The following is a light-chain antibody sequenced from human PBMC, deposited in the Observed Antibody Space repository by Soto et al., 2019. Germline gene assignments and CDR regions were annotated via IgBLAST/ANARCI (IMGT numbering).Light chain of an antibody. CDR2: DDI. Sequence: QSVLTQPPSVSGAPGQRGSIPCTGSSSNIGAGYHVHWYQQFPGTAPKLLIYDDINRPSGVPDRSSGSKSGTSAALAITGLQADDEAHYYCQSYDTNLSILFGGGTKLTVL. J-gene: IGLJ2*01. CDR1: SSNIGAGYH. CDR3: QSYDTNLSIL. V-gene: IGLV1-40*01.